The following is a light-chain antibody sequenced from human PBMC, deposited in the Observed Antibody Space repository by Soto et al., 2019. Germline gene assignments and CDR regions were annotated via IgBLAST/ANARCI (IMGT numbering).Light chain of an antibody. CDR3: AAWDDSCNGNV. Sequence: QSVLTQPPSASGTPGQRVTISCSGSSSNIGSNTVNWYQQLPGTAPKLLIYTNNQRPSGVPDRFPGSKSGTSDSLAISGLQYEDEADYYCAAWDDSCNGNVFGSGTKVTVL. CDR1: SSNIGSNT. CDR2: TNN. V-gene: IGLV1-44*01. J-gene: IGLJ1*01.